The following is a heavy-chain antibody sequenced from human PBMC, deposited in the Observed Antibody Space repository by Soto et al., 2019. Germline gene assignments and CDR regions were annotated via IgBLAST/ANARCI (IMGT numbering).Heavy chain of an antibody. CDR3: ARGCRIACRRVYYSGMDV. J-gene: IGHJ6*02. CDR2: VNPNSGNT. D-gene: IGHD6-6*01. V-gene: IGHV1-8*02. Sequence: ASVKVSCKSASYTFTSYDINWVRQATGQGLEWRGWVNPNSGNTGYAQKFQGRVTMTRNTSISTAYMELSSLRSEDTAVYYCARGCRIACRRVYYSGMDVWGQGTTVTVSS. CDR1: SYTFTSYD.